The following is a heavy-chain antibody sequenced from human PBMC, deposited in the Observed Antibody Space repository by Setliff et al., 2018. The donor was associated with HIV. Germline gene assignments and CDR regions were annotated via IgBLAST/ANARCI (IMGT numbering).Heavy chain of an antibody. CDR1: GYDFTGYQ. V-gene: IGHV1-2*02. Sequence: ASVKVSCKTSGYDFTGYQIHWVRQAPGQGLEWLGWINPHTGATNYAQNFQGRVIMTREKSISTAYLDLSGLRSDDTAVYYCARDDGGYNYAEAFDVWGQGTMVTVSS. CDR3: ARDDGGYNYAEAFDV. CDR2: INPHTGAT. D-gene: IGHD3-16*01. J-gene: IGHJ3*01.